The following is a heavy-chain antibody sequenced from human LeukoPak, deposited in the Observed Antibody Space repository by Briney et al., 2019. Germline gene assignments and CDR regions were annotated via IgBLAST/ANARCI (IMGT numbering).Heavy chain of an antibody. J-gene: IGHJ3*02. V-gene: IGHV4-30-4*01. CDR3: ARYCPGAGDAFDI. CDR1: GGSISSGDYY. CDR2: IYYSGST. D-gene: IGHD1-26*01. Sequence: PSQTLSLTCTVSGGSISSGDYYGSPIRQPPGKGLEWIGYIYYSGSTYYNPSLKSRVTISVDTSKNQFSLKLSSVTAADTAVYYCARYCPGAGDAFDIWGQGTMVTVSS.